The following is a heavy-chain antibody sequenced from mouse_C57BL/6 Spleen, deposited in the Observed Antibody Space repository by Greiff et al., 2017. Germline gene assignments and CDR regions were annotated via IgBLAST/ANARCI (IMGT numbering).Heavy chain of an antibody. J-gene: IGHJ4*01. CDR2: IYPGDGDT. CDR1: GYAFSSYW. V-gene: IGHV1-80*01. Sequence: VQLQQSGAELVKPGASVKISCKASGYAFSSYWMNWVKQRPGKGLEWIGQIYPGDGDTNYNGKFKGKATLTADKSSSTAYMQLSSLTSEDSAVYFCARGDYGYDGGYAMDYWGQGTSVTVSS. D-gene: IGHD2-2*01. CDR3: ARGDYGYDGGYAMDY.